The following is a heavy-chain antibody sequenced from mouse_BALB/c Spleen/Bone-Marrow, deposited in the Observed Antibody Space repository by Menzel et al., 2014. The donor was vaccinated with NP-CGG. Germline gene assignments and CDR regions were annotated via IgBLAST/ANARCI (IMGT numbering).Heavy chain of an antibody. V-gene: IGHV5-4*02. CDR3: ARGNYGNYGAMDY. CDR2: ISDGGSYT. J-gene: IGHJ4*01. D-gene: IGHD2-1*01. CDR1: GFTFSDYY. Sequence: DVMLVESGGGLVKPGGSLKLSCAASGFTFSDYYMYWVRQTPEKRLEWVATISDGGSYTYYPDSVEGRFTISRDNAKNNLYLQMSSLKSEDTAMCYCARGNYGNYGAMDYWGQGTSVTVSS.